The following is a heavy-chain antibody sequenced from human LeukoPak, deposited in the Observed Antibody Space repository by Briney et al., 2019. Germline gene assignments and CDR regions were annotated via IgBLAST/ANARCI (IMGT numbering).Heavy chain of an antibody. CDR3: AKDMDYYGSGSYLVY. J-gene: IGHJ4*02. CDR2: ISYDGTNK. CDR1: EFTFSYYG. D-gene: IGHD3-10*01. V-gene: IGHV3-30*18. Sequence: GGSLRLSCAASEFTFSYYGMHWVRQAPGKGLEWVAVISYDGTNKYYGDSVKGRFTISRDNSKNTLYLQMNSLRAEDTAVYYCAKDMDYYGSGSYLVYWGQGTLVTVSS.